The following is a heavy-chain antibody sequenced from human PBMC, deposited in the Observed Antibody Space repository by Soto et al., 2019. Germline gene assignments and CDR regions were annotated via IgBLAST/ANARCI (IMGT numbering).Heavy chain of an antibody. CDR1: EFTFSSYA. J-gene: IGHJ6*02. CDR2: ISFDGRKE. CDR3: ARPIPRWSYHYGMDV. Sequence: QLVESGGRGVQPGRSLRLSCEAYEFTFSSYAMHWVRQAPGRGLEWVALISFDGRKEYYADSVKGRFTVSRDNSRSMVYLQMDSLRPDDTAIYYCARPIPRWSYHYGMDVWGQGTTVTVSS. V-gene: IGHV3-30*03. D-gene: IGHD2-15*01.